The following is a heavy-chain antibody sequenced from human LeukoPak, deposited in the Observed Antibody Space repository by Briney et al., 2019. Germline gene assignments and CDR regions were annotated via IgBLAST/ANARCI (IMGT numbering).Heavy chain of an antibody. D-gene: IGHD3-16*01. CDR1: EDSVSTNFAA. V-gene: IGHV6-1*01. CDR2: TYYRSRWYN. J-gene: IGHJ4*02. Sequence: SQTLSLTCAISEDSVSTNFAAWNWLRQSPSRGLEWLGRTYYRSRWYNEYAPSVETRITVNPDTSKNQFSLQLNFVTPEDTAVYYCARESGDYVKFDYWGRGTLVTVSS. CDR3: ARESGDYVKFDY.